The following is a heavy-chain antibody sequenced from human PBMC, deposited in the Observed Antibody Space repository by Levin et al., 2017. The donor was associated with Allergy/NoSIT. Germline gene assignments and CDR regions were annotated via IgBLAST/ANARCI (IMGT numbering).Heavy chain of an antibody. CDR2: ISYDGSNK. Sequence: GGSLRLSCAASGFTFSSYGMHWVRQAPGKGLDWVAVISYDGSNKYYADSVKGRFTISRDNSKNTLYLQMNSLRAEDTAVYYCARDSSGFDYWGQGTLVTVSS. J-gene: IGHJ4*02. CDR3: ARDSSGFDY. CDR1: GFTFSSYG. V-gene: IGHV3-30*03. D-gene: IGHD6-19*01.